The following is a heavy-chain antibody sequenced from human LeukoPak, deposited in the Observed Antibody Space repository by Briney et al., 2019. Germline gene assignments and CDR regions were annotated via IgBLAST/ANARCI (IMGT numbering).Heavy chain of an antibody. CDR2: IKEDGSET. Sequence: GGALRLCCAASGFTFSRYWMSSVRQAPGKGLEWVANIKEDGSETYYADSVKGRFTISRDNAKRSLFLQMTTLGAEDTAVYYCARDDEFTLGTDSWGQGTLVTVSS. CDR3: ARDDEFTLGTDS. J-gene: IGHJ4*02. V-gene: IGHV3-7*01. D-gene: IGHD3-16*01. CDR1: GFTFSRYW.